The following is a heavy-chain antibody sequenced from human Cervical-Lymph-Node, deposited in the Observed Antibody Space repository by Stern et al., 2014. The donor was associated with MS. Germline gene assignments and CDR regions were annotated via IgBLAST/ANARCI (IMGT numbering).Heavy chain of an antibody. CDR2: IYYSGST. CDR1: GGSISSYY. D-gene: IGHD6-19*01. V-gene: IGHV4-59*01. J-gene: IGHJ4*02. CDR3: ARDKPYSSGWAFDY. Sequence: QLQLQESGPGLVKPSETLSLTCTVSGGSISSYYWSWIRQPPGKGLEWIGYIYYSGSTNYNPSLKSRVTISVDTSKNQFYLKLSSVTAADTAVYYCARDKPYSSGWAFDYWGQGTLVTVSS.